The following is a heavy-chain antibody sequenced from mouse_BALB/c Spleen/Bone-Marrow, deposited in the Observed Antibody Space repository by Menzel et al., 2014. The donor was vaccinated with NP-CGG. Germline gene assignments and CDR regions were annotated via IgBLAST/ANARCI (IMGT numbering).Heavy chain of an antibody. CDR3: ARSGGGYDGFAY. Sequence: VQRVESGAELAKPGASVKMSCKASGYTFTSYWMHWVKQRPGQGLEWIGYINPSTGYTEYNQKLKDKATLTADKSSSTAYMQLSSLTSEDSAVYYCARSGGGYDGFAYWGQGTLVTVSA. CDR2: INPSTGYT. CDR1: GYTFTSYW. D-gene: IGHD2-2*01. J-gene: IGHJ3*01. V-gene: IGHV1-7*01.